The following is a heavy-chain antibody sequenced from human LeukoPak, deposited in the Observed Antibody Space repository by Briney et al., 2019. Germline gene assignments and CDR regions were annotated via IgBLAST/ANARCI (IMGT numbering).Heavy chain of an antibody. Sequence: GGSLRLSCAASGFTFSSYGMSWVRQAPGKGLEWGSTISGSAYNTYYADSVKGRFTISRDNSANTLYLQMNSLRAEDTALYYCAKHSGSYFIYYVDSWGQGTLATVSS. CDR3: AKHSGSYFIYYVDS. D-gene: IGHD1-26*01. J-gene: IGHJ4*02. CDR2: ISGSAYNT. CDR1: GFTFSSYG. V-gene: IGHV3-23*01.